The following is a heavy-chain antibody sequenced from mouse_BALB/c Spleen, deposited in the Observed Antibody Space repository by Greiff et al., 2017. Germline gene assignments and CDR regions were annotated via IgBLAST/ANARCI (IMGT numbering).Heavy chain of an antibody. CDR1: GYTFTSYV. J-gene: IGHJ1*01. Sequence: VQLKQSGPELVKPGASVKMSCKASGYTFTSYVMHWVKQKPGQGLEWIGYINPYNDGTKYNEKFKGKATLTSDKSSSTAYMELSSLTSEDSAVYYCARGGNLGTGWYFDVWGAGTTVTVSS. D-gene: IGHD3-3*01. CDR2: INPYNDGT. CDR3: ARGGNLGTGWYFDV. V-gene: IGHV1-14*01.